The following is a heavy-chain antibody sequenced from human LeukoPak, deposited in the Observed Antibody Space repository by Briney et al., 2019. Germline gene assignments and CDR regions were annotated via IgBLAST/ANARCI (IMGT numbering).Heavy chain of an antibody. CDR3: ASLADYGGNSLYGMDV. CDR1: GGSISSYY. D-gene: IGHD4-23*01. J-gene: IGHJ6*02. Sequence: SETLSLTCTVSGGSISSYYWSWIRQPPGKGLEWIGYIYYSGSTNYNPSLKSRVTISVDTSKNQFSLKLSSVTAADTAVYYCASLADYGGNSLYGMDVWGQGTTVTVSS. V-gene: IGHV4-59*08. CDR2: IYYSGST.